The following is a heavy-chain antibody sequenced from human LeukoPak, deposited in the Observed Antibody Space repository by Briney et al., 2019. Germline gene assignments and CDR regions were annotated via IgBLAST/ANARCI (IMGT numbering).Heavy chain of an antibody. V-gene: IGHV3-11*06. CDR2: ISSSSSYT. CDR1: GFIFSDYY. J-gene: IGHJ5*02. CDR3: ARVGLQLAWFDP. D-gene: IGHD3/OR15-3a*01. Sequence: PGGALRLSCAASGFIFSDYYMSWIGQAPGKGLEGVSYISSSSSYTNYADSVKGRFTISRDNAKNSLYLQMNSLRAEDTAVYYCARVGLQLAWFDPWGQGTLVTVSS.